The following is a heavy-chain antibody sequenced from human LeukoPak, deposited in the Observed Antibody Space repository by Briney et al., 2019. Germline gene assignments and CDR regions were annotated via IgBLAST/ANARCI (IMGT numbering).Heavy chain of an antibody. D-gene: IGHD6-13*01. J-gene: IGHJ5*02. CDR2: MRSKANNYAT. CDR1: GLIFSGSA. V-gene: IGHV3-73*01. Sequence: GGSLRPSCAASGLIFSGSAMHWVRQAPGKGLEWVGRMRSKANNYATGYATSVIGRFTISRDDSKNTRYLEMNSLKIEDTAVYFCASQAGYSSSWETWGQGTLVTVSS. CDR3: ASQAGYSSSWET.